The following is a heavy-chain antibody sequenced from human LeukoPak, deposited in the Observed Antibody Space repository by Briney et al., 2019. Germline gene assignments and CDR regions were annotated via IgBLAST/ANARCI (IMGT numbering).Heavy chain of an antibody. J-gene: IGHJ4*02. Sequence: SQTLSLTCTVSGGSISSGGYYWSWIRQPPGKGLEWIGYIYHSGSTYYNPSLKSRVTISVDRSKNQFSLKLSSVTAADTAVYYCARDFGDSSSWYRGPLGYWGQGTLVTVSS. CDR2: IYHSGST. D-gene: IGHD6-13*01. CDR3: ARDFGDSSSWYRGPLGY. V-gene: IGHV4-30-2*01. CDR1: GGSISSGGYY.